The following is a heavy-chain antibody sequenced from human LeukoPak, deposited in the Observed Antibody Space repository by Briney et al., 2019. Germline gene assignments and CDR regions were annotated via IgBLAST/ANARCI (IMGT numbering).Heavy chain of an antibody. CDR2: IIPIFGTA. CDR1: GGTFSSYA. CDR3: AREDSIAAAGTRFNWFDP. D-gene: IGHD6-13*01. V-gene: IGHV1-69*13. Sequence: SVTVSCTASGGTFSSYAISWVRQAPGQGLEWMGGIIPIFGTANYAQKFQGRVTITADESTSTAYMELSSLRSEDTAVYYCAREDSIAAAGTRFNWFDPWGQGTLVTVSS. J-gene: IGHJ5*02.